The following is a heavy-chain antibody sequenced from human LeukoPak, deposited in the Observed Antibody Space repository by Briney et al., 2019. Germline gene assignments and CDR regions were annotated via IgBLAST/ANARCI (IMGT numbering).Heavy chain of an antibody. CDR1: GFTISSYA. CDR3: AKASSSGYLHS. D-gene: IGHD3-22*01. V-gene: IGHV3-23*01. Sequence: GGSLRLSCAASGFTISSYALSWVRLAPGKGLEWVLVFSGSVGKTYYADSVEGRFTISRDNSRNTLYLQMDGLRVDDTAVYYCAKASSSGYLHSWGQGTLVTVSS. J-gene: IGHJ5*02. CDR2: FSGSVGKT.